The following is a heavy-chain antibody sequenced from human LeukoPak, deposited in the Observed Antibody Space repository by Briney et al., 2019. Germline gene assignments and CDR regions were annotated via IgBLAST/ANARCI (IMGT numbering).Heavy chain of an antibody. CDR2: IYYRGST. Sequence: SGTLSLTCAVSGGSISSSNWWSWVLQPPGKVLEWIGSIYYRGSTYYSPSLKSRVTISVDTSKNQFSLKLSSVTAADTAVYYCARTDTRYYYYMDVWGKGTTVTISS. J-gene: IGHJ6*03. V-gene: IGHV4-4*02. D-gene: IGHD5-18*01. CDR1: GGSISSSNW. CDR3: ARTDTRYYYYMDV.